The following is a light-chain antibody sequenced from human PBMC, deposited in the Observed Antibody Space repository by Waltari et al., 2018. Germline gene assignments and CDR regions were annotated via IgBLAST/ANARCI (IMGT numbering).Light chain of an antibody. CDR2: GAS. CDR3: QQYDDPPPVT. CDR1: HSISSRF. Sequence: EIVLTQSPDTLSLSPGETATLSCRASHSISSRFLAWYQQKPGQVPRLLIYGASSRATGLPDRFGGSGAGTDFTLSITRLEPEDFALYYCQQYDDPPPVTFGQGTRLEIK. V-gene: IGKV3-20*01. J-gene: IGKJ5*01.